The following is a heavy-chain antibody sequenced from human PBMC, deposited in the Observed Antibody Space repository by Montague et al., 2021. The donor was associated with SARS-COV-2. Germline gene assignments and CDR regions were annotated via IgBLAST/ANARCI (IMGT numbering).Heavy chain of an antibody. CDR3: ARLSIGGPLIRWFDS. CDR1: GYSVTSSY. Sequence: SETLSLTCTVSGYSVTSSYWSWIRQPPGKGLQWIGFIPHSGITNYNSFFKSRVAISVNTSKNHFSLKLSSATAADTAVYYCARLSIGGPLIRWFDSWGQGTLVTGSS. CDR2: IPHSGIT. V-gene: IGHV4-59*02. D-gene: IGHD3-3*01. J-gene: IGHJ5*01.